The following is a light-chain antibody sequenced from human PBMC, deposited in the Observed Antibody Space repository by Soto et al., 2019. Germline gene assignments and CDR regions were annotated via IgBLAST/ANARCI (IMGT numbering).Light chain of an antibody. CDR3: QKYDSAPWT. CDR2: SAS. V-gene: IGKV1-27*01. Sequence: IQMTQSPSSLSASVGDRVTITCRASQGIRTYLAWYQQKPGKVPKLLISSASTLQSGVPPRFSGSGSGTDFTLTISSLQPEDVASYYCQKYDSAPWTFGQGTKVEIK. CDR1: QGIRTY. J-gene: IGKJ1*01.